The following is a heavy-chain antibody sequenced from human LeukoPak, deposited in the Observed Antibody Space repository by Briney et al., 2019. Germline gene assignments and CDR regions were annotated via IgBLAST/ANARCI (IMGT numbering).Heavy chain of an antibody. D-gene: IGHD3-9*01. CDR2: IKPDGSAQ. V-gene: IGHV3-7*01. CDR1: GFTFSNSW. CDR3: ATETPRVYDILTGQTLDY. J-gene: IGHJ4*02. Sequence: PGGSLRLSCAASGFTFSNSWMSWVRQAPGKGLEWVATIKPDGSAQYYVDSVKGRFTISRDNAKNSLFLQINSLRAEDTAVYYCATETPRVYDILTGQTLDYWGQGTLVTVSS.